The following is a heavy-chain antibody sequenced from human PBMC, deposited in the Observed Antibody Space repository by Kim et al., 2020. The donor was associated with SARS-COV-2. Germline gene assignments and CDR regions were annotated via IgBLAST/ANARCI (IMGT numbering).Heavy chain of an antibody. Sequence: ASVKVSCKASGYTFTSYGISWVRQAPGQGLEWMGWISAYNGNTNYAQKLQGRVTMTTDTSTSTAYMELRSLRSDDTAVYYCARVIRYIYCSSTSCLNLYYYYGMDVWGQGTTVTVSS. CDR3: ARVIRYIYCSSTSCLNLYYYYGMDV. V-gene: IGHV1-18*01. CDR1: GYTFTSYG. J-gene: IGHJ6*02. D-gene: IGHD2-2*01. CDR2: ISAYNGNT.